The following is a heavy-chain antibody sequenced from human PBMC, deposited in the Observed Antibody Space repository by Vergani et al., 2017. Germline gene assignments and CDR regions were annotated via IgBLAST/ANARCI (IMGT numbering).Heavy chain of an antibody. CDR2: IYNTGAA. Sequence: QVQLQESGPGLVKPSETLSLTCTVSGGSIRSTFYYWGWIRQPPGKGLEWIGYIYNTGAAHYSPSLKSRLSLSLDTSKNQFSLKLSSVTAADTAVYFCARCFPSALGLDFWGQGTQVTVSA. CDR1: GGSIRSTFYY. CDR3: ARCFPSALGLDF. D-gene: IGHD7-27*01. V-gene: IGHV4-30-4*08. J-gene: IGHJ4*02.